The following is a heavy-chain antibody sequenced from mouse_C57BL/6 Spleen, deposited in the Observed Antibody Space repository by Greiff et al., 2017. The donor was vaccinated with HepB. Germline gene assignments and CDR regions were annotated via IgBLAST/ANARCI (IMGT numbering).Heavy chain of an antibody. Sequence: VQVVESGPELVKPGASVKISCKASGYAFSSSWMNWVKQRPGKGLEWIGRIYPGDGDTNYNGKFKGKATLTAGKSSSTAYMQLSSLTSEDSAVYFCARLTHWYFDVWGTGTTVTVSS. CDR2: IYPGDGDT. J-gene: IGHJ1*03. CDR1: GYAFSSSW. CDR3: ARLTHWYFDV. V-gene: IGHV1-82*01.